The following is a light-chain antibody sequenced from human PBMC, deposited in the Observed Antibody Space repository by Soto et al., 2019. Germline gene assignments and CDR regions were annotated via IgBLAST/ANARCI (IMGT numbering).Light chain of an antibody. CDR1: QSVSRY. V-gene: IGKV3-20*01. Sequence: EIVLTQSPATLSLSPGERATLSCRASQSVSRYLAWYQQKPGQAPRLLIYAASTRATGIPERFSGSGSGTDFTLTISRLEPEDFAVYYCQQYGSSPPITFGQGTRLEIK. CDR2: AAS. CDR3: QQYGSSPPIT. J-gene: IGKJ5*01.